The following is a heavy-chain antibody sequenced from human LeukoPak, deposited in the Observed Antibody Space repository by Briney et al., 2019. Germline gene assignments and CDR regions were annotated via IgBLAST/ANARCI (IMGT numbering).Heavy chain of an antibody. J-gene: IGHJ5*02. Sequence: GGSLRLTCAASGFSFSNFWMSWVRQAPGKGLEWVANIKPDGSATNYVDSVKGRFTISRDNATNSLDLQMNSLRAEDTAVYYCARGGGSSSWGQGTLVTVSS. CDR1: GFSFSNFW. V-gene: IGHV3-7*01. CDR3: ARGGGSSS. D-gene: IGHD6-6*01. CDR2: IKPDGSAT.